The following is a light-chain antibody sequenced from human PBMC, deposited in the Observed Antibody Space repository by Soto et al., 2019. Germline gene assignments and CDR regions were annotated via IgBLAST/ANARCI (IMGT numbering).Light chain of an antibody. Sequence: QSVLTQPPSVSGAPGQRVTISCTGRSSNFGAGYDAYWYQQLPGTAPKLLIYGNTNRPSGVPDRFSGSKSGTSASLAITGLQAEDQADYYCQAYDSTLSGSIFGGGTKLTVL. V-gene: IGLV1-40*01. J-gene: IGLJ2*01. CDR1: SSNFGAGYD. CDR3: QAYDSTLSGSI. CDR2: GNT.